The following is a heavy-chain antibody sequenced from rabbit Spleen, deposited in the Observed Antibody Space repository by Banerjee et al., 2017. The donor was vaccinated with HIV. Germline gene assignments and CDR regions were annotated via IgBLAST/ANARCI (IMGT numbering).Heavy chain of an antibody. J-gene: IGHJ6*01. V-gene: IGHV1S45*01. Sequence: QEQLEESGGDLVKPEGSLTLTCTASGFSFSSSYYMCWVRQAPGKGLEWIGCIYAGSGTTYYASWAKGRFTISKTSSTTVTLQMTGLTAADTAMYFCERVSSWWNGMDLWGQGTLVTVS. CDR3: ERVSSWWNGMDL. CDR2: IYAGSGTT. D-gene: IGHD5-1*01. CDR1: GFSFSSSYY.